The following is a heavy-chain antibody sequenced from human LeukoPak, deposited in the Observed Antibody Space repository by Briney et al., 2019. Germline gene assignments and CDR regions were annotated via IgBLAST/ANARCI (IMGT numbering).Heavy chain of an antibody. V-gene: IGHV3-30*02. J-gene: IGHJ4*02. CDR1: GFTFSSYA. CDR3: AKEGTASKPSDLDY. CDR2: IRYDGSNK. D-gene: IGHD1/OR15-1a*01. Sequence: PGGSLRLSCAASGFTFSSYAMSWVRQAPGKGLEWVTFIRYDGSNKYYADSVKGRFTISRDNSKNIVYLQMNSLSSEDTAVYYCAKEGTASKPSDLDYWGQGTLVTVPS.